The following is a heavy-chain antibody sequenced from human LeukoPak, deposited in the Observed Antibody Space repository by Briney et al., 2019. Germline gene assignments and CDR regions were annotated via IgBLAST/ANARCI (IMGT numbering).Heavy chain of an antibody. CDR1: GDSISTSSYY. CDR2: IYYSGST. Sequence: SETLSLTCTVSGDSISTSSYYWGWIRQPPGKGLEWIGSIYYSGSTYYNPSLKSRVTISVDTSKNQFSLKLSSATAADTAVYYCARVVGVGNYFDYWGQGTLVTVPS. D-gene: IGHD1-26*01. CDR3: ARVVGVGNYFDY. V-gene: IGHV4-39*07. J-gene: IGHJ4*02.